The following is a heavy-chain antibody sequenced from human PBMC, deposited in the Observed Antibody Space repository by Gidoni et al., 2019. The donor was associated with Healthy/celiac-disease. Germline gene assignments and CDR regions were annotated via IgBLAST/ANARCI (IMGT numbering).Heavy chain of an antibody. CDR1: GGTFSRYA. CDR3: ARSMGGYSGSSGRTNWFDP. D-gene: IGHD1-26*01. V-gene: IGHV1-69*06. CDR2: IIPIFGTA. J-gene: IGHJ5*02. Sequence: QVQLVQSGAEVKKPGSSEKVSCKASGGTFSRYANSWVRQSPGQGLEWMGGIIPIFGTANYAQKFQGRVTITADKSTSTAYMELSSLRSEDTAVYYCARSMGGYSGSSGRTNWFDPWGQGTLVTVSS.